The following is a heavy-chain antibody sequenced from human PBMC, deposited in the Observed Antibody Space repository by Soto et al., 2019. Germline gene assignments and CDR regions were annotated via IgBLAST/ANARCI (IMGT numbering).Heavy chain of an antibody. V-gene: IGHV1-18*01. Sequence: QVQLVQSGDEVKKPGASVKVSCKASGYIFVNYGIAWVRQAPGQGPEWMGWISPYTGNTHSATKVQGRLTMTTETSTSTAYMDLGSLTSDDTAVYYCVMVDNYVTPTPQDVWGQGTTVTVSS. J-gene: IGHJ6*02. D-gene: IGHD3-16*01. CDR3: VMVDNYVTPTPQDV. CDR2: ISPYTGNT. CDR1: GYIFVNYG.